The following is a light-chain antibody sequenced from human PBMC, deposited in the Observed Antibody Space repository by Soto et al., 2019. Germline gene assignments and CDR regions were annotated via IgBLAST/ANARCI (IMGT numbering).Light chain of an antibody. Sequence: EIVLTQSPGTLSLSPGERATLSCRASQSVSNYLVWYRQRPGQAPRLLIRGASIRATGIPDRFSGSGSGTDFTLTISRLEPEDFAVYYCQHYSTSAFTFGPGTKVDIK. J-gene: IGKJ3*01. CDR3: QHYSTSAFT. CDR2: GAS. V-gene: IGKV3-20*01. CDR1: QSVSNY.